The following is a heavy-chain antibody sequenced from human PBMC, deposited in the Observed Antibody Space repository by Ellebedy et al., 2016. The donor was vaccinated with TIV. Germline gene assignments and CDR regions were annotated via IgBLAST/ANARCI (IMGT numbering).Heavy chain of an antibody. V-gene: IGHV3-7*03. CDR2: IKQDGSEK. Sequence: GESLKISXAASGFTFSSYWMSWVRQAPGKGLEWVANIKQDGSEKYYVDSVKGRFTISRDNAKNSLYLQMNSLRAEDTALYYCAKEDDSSGYYLDYWGQGTLVTVSS. J-gene: IGHJ4*02. D-gene: IGHD3-22*01. CDR3: AKEDDSSGYYLDY. CDR1: GFTFSSYW.